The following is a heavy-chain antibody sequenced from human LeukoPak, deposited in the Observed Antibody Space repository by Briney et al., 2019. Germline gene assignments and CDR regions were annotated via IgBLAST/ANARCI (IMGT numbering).Heavy chain of an antibody. CDR1: GFTFSSYE. D-gene: IGHD5-18*01. CDR3: ARHLSGVTGYTYGRGIDY. V-gene: IGHV3-7*01. J-gene: IGHJ4*02. Sequence: GGSLRLSCAASGFTFSSYEMNWVRQAPGKGLECVANIKKDGSEKYYVDSVKGRFTISRDNAKKSLYLQMNSLRAEDTAVYYCARHLSGVTGYTYGRGIDYWGQGTLVTVSS. CDR2: IKKDGSEK.